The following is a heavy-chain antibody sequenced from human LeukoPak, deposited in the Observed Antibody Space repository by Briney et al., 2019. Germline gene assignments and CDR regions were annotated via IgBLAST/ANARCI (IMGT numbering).Heavy chain of an antibody. CDR3: ARDRVAAGTRNWFDP. CDR1: GFTFSSYS. D-gene: IGHD6-13*01. Sequence: GGSLRLSCAASGFTFSSYSMNWVRQAPGKGLEWVSYISSSSSTIYYADSVKGRFTISRDNAKNSLYLQMNSLRAEDTAVYYCARDRVAAGTRNWFDPWGQGTLVTVSS. V-gene: IGHV3-48*04. J-gene: IGHJ5*02. CDR2: ISSSSSTI.